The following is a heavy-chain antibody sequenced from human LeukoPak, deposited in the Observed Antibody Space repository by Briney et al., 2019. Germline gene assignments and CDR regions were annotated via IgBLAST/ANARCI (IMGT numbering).Heavy chain of an antibody. V-gene: IGHV5-51*01. CDR3: ARLWGTQLIDY. Sequence: GESLKISCQGSGSSFTSYWIGWVRQLPGKGLGWMGIIYPGDSDTRYSPSFQGQVTISADKSISTAYLQWSSLKASDTAMYYCARLWGTQLIDYWGQGTLVTVSS. J-gene: IGHJ4*02. D-gene: IGHD7-27*01. CDR1: GSSFTSYW. CDR2: IYPGDSDT.